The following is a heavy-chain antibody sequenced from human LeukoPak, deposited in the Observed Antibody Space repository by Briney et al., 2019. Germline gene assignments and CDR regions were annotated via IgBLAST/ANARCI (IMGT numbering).Heavy chain of an antibody. V-gene: IGHV3-23*01. CDR2: ISGSGDNT. D-gene: IGHD1-14*01. CDR3: AKGGQPMSVWAAFDI. CDR1: RFTFSSYA. J-gene: IGHJ3*02. Sequence: PGGSLRLSCTASRFTFSSYAMSWVRQAPGKGLEWVSAISGSGDNTYYADSVKGRFTISRDNSKNTLYLQMNSLRAEDTAVYYCAKGGQPMSVWAAFDIWGQGTMVTVSS.